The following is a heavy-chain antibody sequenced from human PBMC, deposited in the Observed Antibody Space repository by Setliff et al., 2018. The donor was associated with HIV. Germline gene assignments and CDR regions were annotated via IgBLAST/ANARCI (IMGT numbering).Heavy chain of an antibody. J-gene: IGHJ4*02. CDR1: GFTFNTYR. CDR3: ARDDWTCSDGTCFPITFDY. CDR2: ISASGSSI. Sequence: GGSLRLSCAASGFTFNTYRMNWVRQTPGKGLEWVSFISASGSSIFYADSVKGRFTISRDNAKNSVYLQMNSLRVEDTAVYYCARDDWTCSDGTCFPITFDYWGQGTLVTVSS. V-gene: IGHV3-48*04. D-gene: IGHD2-15*01.